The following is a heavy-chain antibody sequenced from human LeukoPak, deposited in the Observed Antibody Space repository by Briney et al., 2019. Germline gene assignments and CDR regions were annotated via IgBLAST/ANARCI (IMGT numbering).Heavy chain of an antibody. Sequence: GGSLRLSCAASGFTFSSYAMSWVRQAPGKGLEWVSAISGSGGSTYYADSVKGRFTISRDNAKNSLYLQMNSLRAEDTAVYYCASLWDGYNPFGYWGQGTLVTVSS. J-gene: IGHJ4*02. CDR3: ASLWDGYNPFGY. CDR1: GFTFSSYA. V-gene: IGHV3-23*01. CDR2: ISGSGGST. D-gene: IGHD5-24*01.